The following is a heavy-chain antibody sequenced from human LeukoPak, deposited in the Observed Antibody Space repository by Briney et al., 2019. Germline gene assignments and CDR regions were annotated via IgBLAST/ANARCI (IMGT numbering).Heavy chain of an antibody. D-gene: IGHD6-19*01. CDR1: GGSFSGYY. CDR3: ARGRIAVAGTRDYFDY. CDR2: INHSGST. V-gene: IGHV4-34*01. Sequence: SETLSLTCAVYGGSFSGYYWSWIRQPPGKGREWIGEINHSGSTNYNPSLKSRVTISVDTSKNQFSLKLSSVTAADTAVYYCARGRIAVAGTRDYFDYWGQGTLVTVSS. J-gene: IGHJ4*02.